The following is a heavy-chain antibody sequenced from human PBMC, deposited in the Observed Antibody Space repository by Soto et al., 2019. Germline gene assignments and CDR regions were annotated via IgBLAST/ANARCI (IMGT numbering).Heavy chain of an antibody. CDR1: GFTVSSNY. J-gene: IGHJ6*02. V-gene: IGHV3-53*01. Sequence: GGSLRLSCAASGFTVSSNYMSWVRQAPGKGLEWVSVIYSGGSTYYADSVKGRFTISRDNSNNTLYLQMNSLRAEDTGVYYCARELLYGSGSRNFHYYGMDVWGQGTTVTVSS. CDR2: IYSGGST. CDR3: ARELLYGSGSRNFHYYGMDV. D-gene: IGHD3-10*01.